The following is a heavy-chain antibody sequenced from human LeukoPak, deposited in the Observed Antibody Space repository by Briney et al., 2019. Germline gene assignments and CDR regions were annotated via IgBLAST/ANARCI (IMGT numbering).Heavy chain of an antibody. CDR3: AKSGQYCSGGSCQNWFDP. D-gene: IGHD2-15*01. J-gene: IGHJ5*02. Sequence: GRSLRLSCAASGFTFGTYSMHWVRQAPGKGLEWVSGISCDSGNTHYADSVKGRFTISRDNAKNSMYLQLNSLRVEDTALYYCAKSGQYCSGGSCQNWFDPWGQGTLVTVSS. CDR1: GFTFGTYS. CDR2: ISCDSGNT. V-gene: IGHV3-9*01.